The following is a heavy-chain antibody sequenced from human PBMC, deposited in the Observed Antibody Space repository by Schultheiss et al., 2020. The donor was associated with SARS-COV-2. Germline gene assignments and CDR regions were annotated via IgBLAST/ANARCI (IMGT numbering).Heavy chain of an antibody. V-gene: IGHV3-11*03. CDR3: AKLVVPPRNYYYYYLDV. J-gene: IGHJ6*03. CDR1: GFTFSDYY. Sequence: GGSLRLSCAASGFTFSDYYMTWIRQAPGKGLEWVSYISSGSNNTNYADSVKGRFTISRDNAKNSLYLEMNSLRAEDTAVYYCAKLVVPPRNYYYYYLDVWGKGTTVTVSS. CDR2: ISSGSNNT. D-gene: IGHD2-2*01.